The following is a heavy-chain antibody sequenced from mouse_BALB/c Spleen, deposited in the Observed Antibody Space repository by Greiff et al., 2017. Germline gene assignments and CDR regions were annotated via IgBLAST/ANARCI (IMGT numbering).Heavy chain of an antibody. D-gene: IGHD2-1*01. CDR1: GFAFSSYD. Sequence: EVQLVESGGGLVKPGGSLKLSCAASGFAFSSYDMSWVRQTPEKRLEWVAYISSGGGSTYYPDTVKGRFTISRDNAKNTLYLQMSSLKSEDTAMYYCARQTGYGNYDWYFDVWGAGTTVTVSS. J-gene: IGHJ1*01. V-gene: IGHV5-12-1*01. CDR2: ISSGGGST. CDR3: ARQTGYGNYDWYFDV.